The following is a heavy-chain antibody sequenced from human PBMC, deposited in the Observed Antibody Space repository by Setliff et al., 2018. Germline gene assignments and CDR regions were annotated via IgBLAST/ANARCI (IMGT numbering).Heavy chain of an antibody. D-gene: IGHD2-15*01. CDR1: GFTFSNFG. Sequence: GGSLRLSCEVSGFTFSNFGMTWVRQAPGRGLEWVSYIRSSSNIIHYADSVKGRFTISRDNAGNALYLQLNSLRAEDTAVYYCAKRGPYCSGGTCHYYFDYWGQGTLVTVSS. J-gene: IGHJ4*02. CDR3: AKRGPYCSGGTCHYYFDY. CDR2: IRSSSNII. V-gene: IGHV3-48*01.